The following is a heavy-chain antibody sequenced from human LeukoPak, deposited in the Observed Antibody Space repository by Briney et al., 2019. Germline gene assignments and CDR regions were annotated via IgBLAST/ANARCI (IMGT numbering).Heavy chain of an antibody. CDR3: VRDIRYFDWPCFDP. J-gene: IGHJ5*02. CDR2: VNRDGTSI. D-gene: IGHD3-9*01. V-gene: IGHV3-74*01. CDR1: GFTFINYW. Sequence: PGGSLRLSCTASGFTFINYWMHWVRQAPGKGLVWVSRVNRDGTSIAYADSVKGLFTISRDDAKNTVHLQMNSLRDEDTAMYYCVRDIRYFDWPCFDPWGQGTLVTVSS.